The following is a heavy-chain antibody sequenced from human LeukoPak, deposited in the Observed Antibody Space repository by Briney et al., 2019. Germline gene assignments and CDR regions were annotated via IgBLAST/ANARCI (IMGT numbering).Heavy chain of an antibody. J-gene: IGHJ5*02. V-gene: IGHV1-8*01. CDR1: GYTFTSYD. CDR3: ARGSIAARRRWFDP. CDR2: MNPNSGNT. D-gene: IGHD6-6*01. Sequence: VKVSCKASGYTFTSYDIDWVRQATGQGLEWMGWMNPNSGNTGYAQKFQGRVTITRNTSISTAYMELSSLRSEDTAVYYCARGSIAARRRWFDPWGQGTLVTVSS.